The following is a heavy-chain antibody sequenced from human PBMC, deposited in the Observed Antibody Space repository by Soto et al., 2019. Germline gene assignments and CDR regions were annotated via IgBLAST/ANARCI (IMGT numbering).Heavy chain of an antibody. D-gene: IGHD6-6*01. V-gene: IGHV4-34*01. CDR1: GGSFSGYY. Sequence: QVQLQQWGAGLLKPSETLSLTCAVYGGSFSGYYWSWIRQPPGKGLEWIGEINHSGSTNYNPSLKGRATISVATPKTRSPLRRSCGTAGDTAVYSWGRGRSSWSVGGNWSAPWGQGTLVPVSS. CDR3: GRGRSSWSVGGNWSAP. J-gene: IGHJ5*02. CDR2: INHSGST.